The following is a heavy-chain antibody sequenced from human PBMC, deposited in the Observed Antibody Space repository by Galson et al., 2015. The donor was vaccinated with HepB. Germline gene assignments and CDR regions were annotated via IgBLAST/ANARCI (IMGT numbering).Heavy chain of an antibody. Sequence: SLRLSCAASGFTFSSYGMHWVRQAPGKGLEWVAVISYDGSNKYYADSVKGRFTISRDNSKNTLYLQMNSPRAEDTAVYYCANLWSGSRADAFDIWGQGTMVTVSS. CDR2: ISYDGSNK. V-gene: IGHV3-30*18. D-gene: IGHD3-3*01. CDR1: GFTFSSYG. J-gene: IGHJ3*02. CDR3: ANLWSGSRADAFDI.